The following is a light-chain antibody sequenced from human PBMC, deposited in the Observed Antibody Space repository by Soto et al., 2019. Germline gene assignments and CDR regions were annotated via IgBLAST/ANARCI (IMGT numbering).Light chain of an antibody. Sequence: EIVLTQSPATLSLSPGERATLSCRASQSVSTYLAWYQQKPGQAPRLLISDASNRATGIPARFSGSGSGTDFTLAISSLEPEDFAVYYCQQRGNWWTFGQGTKVEIK. CDR1: QSVSTY. CDR2: DAS. CDR3: QQRGNWWT. J-gene: IGKJ1*01. V-gene: IGKV3-11*01.